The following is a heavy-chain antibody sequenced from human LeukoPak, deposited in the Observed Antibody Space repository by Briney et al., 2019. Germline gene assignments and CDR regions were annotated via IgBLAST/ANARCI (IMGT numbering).Heavy chain of an antibody. CDR3: AKREPDTSGSYYFDH. CDR2: ISSTGDRT. Sequence: SGGSLRLSCSVSGFTFSTSAMGWVRQAPGKGLEWVSVISSTGDRTYYADSVKGRFTVSRDNSKNTLFLQLSGLRADDTAVYFCAKREPDTSGSYYFDHWGQGTLDIVSS. D-gene: IGHD3-22*01. CDR1: GFTFSTSA. V-gene: IGHV3-23*01. J-gene: IGHJ4*02.